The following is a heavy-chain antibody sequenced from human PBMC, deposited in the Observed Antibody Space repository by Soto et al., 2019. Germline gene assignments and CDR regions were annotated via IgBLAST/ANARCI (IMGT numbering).Heavy chain of an antibody. D-gene: IGHD3-3*01. Sequence: QVQLVQSGAEVKKPGASVKVSCKASGYTFTSYGISWVRQAPGPALEWLRWISAYNGNTNYAQKLQGRVTMTTDTSTSTAYMELRSLRSDDTAVYYCARDRGSGYTNYYYYGMDVWGQGTTVTVSS. V-gene: IGHV1-18*01. J-gene: IGHJ6*02. CDR1: GYTFTSYG. CDR2: ISAYNGNT. CDR3: ARDRGSGYTNYYYYGMDV.